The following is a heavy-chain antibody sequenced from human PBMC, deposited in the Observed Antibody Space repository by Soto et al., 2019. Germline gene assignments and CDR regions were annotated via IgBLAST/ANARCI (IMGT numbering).Heavy chain of an antibody. CDR3: STAEYYDSRGYYSDY. CDR1: GFTFSNAW. CDR2: IKSKTDGGTT. D-gene: IGHD3-22*01. Sequence: GGSLRLSCAASGFTFSNAWMNWVRQAPGKGLEWVGRIKSKTDGGTTDYAAPVKGRFTISRDDSKNTLYLQMNSLKTEDTAVNYCSTAEYYDSRGYYSDYWGQGALVTVSS. J-gene: IGHJ4*02. V-gene: IGHV3-15*07.